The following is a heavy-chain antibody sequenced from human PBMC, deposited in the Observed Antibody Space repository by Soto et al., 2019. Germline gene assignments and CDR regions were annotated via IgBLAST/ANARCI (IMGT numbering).Heavy chain of an antibody. CDR1: GYTFTDYA. CDR3: ARAAYCGSDSCSDAFDI. D-gene: IGHD2-21*02. J-gene: IGHJ3*02. Sequence: QVQLVQSGAEVKKSGASVKVSCKASGYTFTDYAMHWVRQAPGQRLERMGWINDGNGNTKYSQQFQGRVTITRDTTENTAYMELSSLRSEDTAVYYCARAAYCGSDSCSDAFDIWGQGTVVTVSS. V-gene: IGHV1-3*01. CDR2: INDGNGNT.